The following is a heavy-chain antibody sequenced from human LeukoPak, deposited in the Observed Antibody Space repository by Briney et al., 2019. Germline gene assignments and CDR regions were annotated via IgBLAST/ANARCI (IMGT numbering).Heavy chain of an antibody. Sequence: GGSLRLSCAASGFTFSSYSMNWVRQAPGKGLEWVSSVSSSSSYIYYADSVKGRFTISRDNAKNSLYLQMNSLRAEDTAVYYFARDRTAGYNRVNWGQGTLVTVSS. CDR2: VSSSSSYI. D-gene: IGHD5-24*01. V-gene: IGHV3-21*01. CDR3: ARDRTAGYNRVN. CDR1: GFTFSSYS. J-gene: IGHJ4*02.